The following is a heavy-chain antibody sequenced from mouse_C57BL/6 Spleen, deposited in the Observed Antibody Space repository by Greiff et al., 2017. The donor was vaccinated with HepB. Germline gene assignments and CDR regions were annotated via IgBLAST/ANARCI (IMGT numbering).Heavy chain of an antibody. J-gene: IGHJ2*01. Sequence: VQLQQSGAELVRPGASVTLSCKASGYTFTDYEMHWVKQTPVHGLEWIGAIDPETGGTAYNQKFKGKAILTADKSSSTAYMALRSLTSEDSAVYYCMEGKGSFDYWGQGTTLTVSS. CDR3: MEGKGSFDY. V-gene: IGHV1-15*01. CDR2: IDPETGGT. CDR1: GYTFTDYE.